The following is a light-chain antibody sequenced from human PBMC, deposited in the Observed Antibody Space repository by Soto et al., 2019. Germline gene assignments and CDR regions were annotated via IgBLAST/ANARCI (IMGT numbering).Light chain of an antibody. CDR3: QHYGISPWT. Sequence: EIVLTQSPGTLSLSPGERATLSCRASQSVDYLVWYQQKPGQAARLLIYGAYSRATGIPDRFSGSGSGTDFTLTISRLEPEDFAMYYCQHYGISPWTFGQGTKVEIK. CDR2: GAY. J-gene: IGKJ1*01. V-gene: IGKV3-20*01. CDR1: QSVDY.